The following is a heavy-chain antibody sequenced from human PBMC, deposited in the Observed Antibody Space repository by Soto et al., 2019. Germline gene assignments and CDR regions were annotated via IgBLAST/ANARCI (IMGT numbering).Heavy chain of an antibody. CDR1: GGTFSSYA. D-gene: IGHD5-18*01. J-gene: IGHJ4*02. CDR3: ARHVDTAMVTSFDY. CDR2: IIPIFGTA. V-gene: IGHV1-69*12. Sequence: QVQLVQSGAEVKKPGSSVKVSCKASGGTFSSYAISWVRQAPGQGLEWMGGIIPIFGTANYAQKFQGRVTITADECTSTAYMELSSLRSEDTAVYYCARHVDTAMVTSFDYWGQGTLVTVSS.